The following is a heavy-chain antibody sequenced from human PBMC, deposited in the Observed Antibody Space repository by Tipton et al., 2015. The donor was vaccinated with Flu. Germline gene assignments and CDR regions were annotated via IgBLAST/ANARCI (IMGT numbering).Heavy chain of an antibody. V-gene: IGHV4-31*03. Sequence: TLSLTCTVSRGSISSGGAYWSWIRQHPGKGLEWIGCIYYSGSSYYNPSLKSRITMSVDTSKNQFSLKLNSVTAADTAVYYCARVTDSSGMDVWGQGTTVTVSS. CDR3: ARVTDSSGMDV. CDR1: RGSISSGGAY. CDR2: IYYSGSS. J-gene: IGHJ6*02. D-gene: IGHD2-15*01.